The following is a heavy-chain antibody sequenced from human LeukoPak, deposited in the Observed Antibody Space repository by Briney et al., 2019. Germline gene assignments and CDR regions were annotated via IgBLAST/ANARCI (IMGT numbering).Heavy chain of an antibody. CDR1: GFTFSTNS. Sequence: GGSPRLSCAASGFTFSTNSMNWVRQAPGKGLEWVSYISSTGGTIYYADSVKGRFTISRDNSKNTLYLQMNSLRAEDTAVYYCAKVALRYSSTSGDYWGQGTLVTVSS. J-gene: IGHJ4*02. CDR2: ISSTGGTI. D-gene: IGHD6-19*01. V-gene: IGHV3-23*01. CDR3: AKVALRYSSTSGDY.